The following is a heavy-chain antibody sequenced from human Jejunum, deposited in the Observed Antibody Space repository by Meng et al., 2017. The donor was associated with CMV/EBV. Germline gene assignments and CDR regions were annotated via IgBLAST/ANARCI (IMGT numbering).Heavy chain of an antibody. Sequence: QVQLHESGPRFGSPVGTLSLTCAFSGCSISSTHWWGWVRQPPGKGLDWIGEISHSGSTNYNPSLKSRVSISVDKSKNQFSLKLSSVTAADTAMYYCARADKVRFDYWGQGTLVTVSS. CDR2: ISHSGST. J-gene: IGHJ4*02. V-gene: IGHV4-4*02. CDR3: ARADKVRFDY. CDR1: GCSISSTHW.